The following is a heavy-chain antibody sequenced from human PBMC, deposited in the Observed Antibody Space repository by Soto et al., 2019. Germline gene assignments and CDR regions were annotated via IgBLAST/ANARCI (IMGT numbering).Heavy chain of an antibody. CDR3: ARSGGSGSYFDY. CDR2: IYHSGST. J-gene: IGHJ4*02. V-gene: IGHV4-39*01. CDR1: GGSISSSSHY. D-gene: IGHD3-10*01. Sequence: PSETLSLTCTVSGGSISSSSHYWGWIRQPPGKGLEWIGTIYHSGSTYYNPSLKSRVTISVDTSGNQFSLKLSSVTAADTSVIYCARSGGSGSYFDYWAQRTLVTVS.